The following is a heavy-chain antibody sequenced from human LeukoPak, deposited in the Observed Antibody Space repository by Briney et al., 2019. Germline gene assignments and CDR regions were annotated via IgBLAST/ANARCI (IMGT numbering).Heavy chain of an antibody. Sequence: ASVKVSCKASGYTFTSYDINWVRQATGQGLEWMGLMNPNSGNTGYAQKFQGRVTITRNASISTANMELSSLRSEDTAVYYCARGSYSSGWYTYYYYYMDVWGKGTTVTVSS. V-gene: IGHV1-8*03. CDR3: ARGSYSSGWYTYYYYYMDV. D-gene: IGHD6-19*01. CDR2: MNPNSGNT. J-gene: IGHJ6*03. CDR1: GYTFTSYD.